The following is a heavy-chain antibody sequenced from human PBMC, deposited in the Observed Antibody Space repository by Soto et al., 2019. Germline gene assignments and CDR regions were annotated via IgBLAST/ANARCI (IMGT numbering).Heavy chain of an antibody. Sequence: GESLKISCAASGFTFSSYAMSWVRQAPGKGLEWVSAISGSGGSTYYADSVKGRFTISRDNSKNTLYLQMNSLRAEDTAVYYCAKGGIMVYANDNYYYYYYMDVWGKGTTVTVSS. CDR1: GFTFSSYA. D-gene: IGHD2-8*01. CDR3: AKGGIMVYANDNYYYYYYMDV. V-gene: IGHV3-23*01. CDR2: ISGSGGST. J-gene: IGHJ6*03.